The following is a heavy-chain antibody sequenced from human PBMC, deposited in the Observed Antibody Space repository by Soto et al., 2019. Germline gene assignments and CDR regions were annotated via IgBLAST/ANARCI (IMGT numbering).Heavy chain of an antibody. V-gene: IGHV3-23*01. CDR3: AKDFPYCSSTSCYSDWFDP. CDR1: GFTLSSYA. Sequence: GSLRPPRAASGFTLSSYAMSRVPQAPGKGLEWGSAISGSGGSTYYADSVKGRFTIPRDNSKNTLYLQMNSLRAEDTAVYYCAKDFPYCSSTSCYSDWFDPWGQGTLVTVSS. CDR2: ISGSGGST. J-gene: IGHJ5*02. D-gene: IGHD2-2*02.